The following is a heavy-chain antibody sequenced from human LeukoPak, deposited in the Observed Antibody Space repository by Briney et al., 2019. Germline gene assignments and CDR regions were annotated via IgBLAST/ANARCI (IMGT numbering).Heavy chain of an antibody. CDR2: ITPYNGNT. V-gene: IGHV1-18*01. J-gene: IGHJ4*02. D-gene: IGHD1-26*01. CDR3: ARGVGLPPYYFDY. CDR1: GYTFTNYG. Sequence: ASVKVSCKASGYTFTNYGISWVRQAPEQGLEWMGWITPYNGNTDYAQELQGRVTMTTDTSTSTAYMDLRSLRSDDTAVYFCARGVGLPPYYFDYWGQGTLLTVST.